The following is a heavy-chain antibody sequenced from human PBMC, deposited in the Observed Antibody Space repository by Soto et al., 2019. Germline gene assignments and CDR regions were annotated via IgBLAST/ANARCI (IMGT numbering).Heavy chain of an antibody. CDR2: IYYSGST. CDR3: ARERPYYYYGMDV. Sequence: PSETLSLTCTVSGGSLSSYHWSWIRRPPGKGLEWNGYIYYSGSTNYNPSLKSRVTISVDTSKNQFSLKLSSVTAADTAVYYCARERPYYYYGMDVWGQGTTVTVSS. CDR1: GGSLSSYH. V-gene: IGHV4-59*01. J-gene: IGHJ6*02.